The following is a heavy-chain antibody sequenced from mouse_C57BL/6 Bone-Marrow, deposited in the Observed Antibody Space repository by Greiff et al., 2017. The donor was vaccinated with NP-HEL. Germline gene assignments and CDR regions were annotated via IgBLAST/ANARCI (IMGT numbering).Heavy chain of an antibody. CDR1: GYTFTSYW. D-gene: IGHD1-1*02. V-gene: IGHV1-7*01. Sequence: VQLQQSGAELAKPGASVKLSCKASGYTFTSYWMHWVKQRPGQGLEWIGYINPSSGYTKSNPKFKDKATLTADKSSSTAYLQLSSLTYEVSAVYCCTRVGGCYSYWDMDVWGPGTSVTVSS. CDR2: INPSSGYT. CDR3: TRVGGCYSYWDMDV. J-gene: IGHJ4*01.